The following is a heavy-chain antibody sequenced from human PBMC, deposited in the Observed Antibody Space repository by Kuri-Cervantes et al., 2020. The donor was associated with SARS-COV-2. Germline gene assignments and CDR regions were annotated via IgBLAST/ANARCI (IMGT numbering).Heavy chain of an antibody. Sequence: ASVKVSCNAAGDTFTGYYMHWVRQAPGQGLEWMGWINPNSGGTNYAQKFQGWVTMTRDTSISTVYMELSRLRSDDTAVYYCARSTPFRRLVVTSQRGAFDIWGQGTMVTVSS. D-gene: IGHD3-22*01. V-gene: IGHV1-2*04. CDR3: ARSTPFRRLVVTSQRGAFDI. CDR2: INPNSGGT. J-gene: IGHJ3*02. CDR1: GDTFTGYY.